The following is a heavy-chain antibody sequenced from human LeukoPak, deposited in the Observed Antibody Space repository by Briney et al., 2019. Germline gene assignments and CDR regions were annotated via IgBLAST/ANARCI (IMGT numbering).Heavy chain of an antibody. Sequence: ASVKVSCKASGYTFTGYYMHWVRQAPGQGLEWMGWINPNSGGTNYAQKFQGRVTMTRDTSISTAYMELSRLRSDDTAVYYCARTPIRGSGSHSFDYWGQGTLVTVSS. CDR1: GYTFTGYY. J-gene: IGHJ4*02. D-gene: IGHD3-10*01. CDR2: INPNSGGT. CDR3: ARTPIRGSGSHSFDY. V-gene: IGHV1-2*02.